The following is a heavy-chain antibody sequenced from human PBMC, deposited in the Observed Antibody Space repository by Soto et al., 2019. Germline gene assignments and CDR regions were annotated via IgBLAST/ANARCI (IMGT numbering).Heavy chain of an antibody. CDR2: ISYDGSNK. CDR1: GFTFSSYG. CDR3: AKDGDVLLWFGESPPSLDV. Sequence: GGSLRLSCAASGFTFSSYGMHWVRQAPGKGLDWVAVISYDGSNKYYADSVKGRFTISRDNSKNTLYLQMNSLRAEDTAVYYCAKDGDVLLWFGESPPSLDVWGQGTTVTVSS. D-gene: IGHD3-10*01. V-gene: IGHV3-30*18. J-gene: IGHJ6*02.